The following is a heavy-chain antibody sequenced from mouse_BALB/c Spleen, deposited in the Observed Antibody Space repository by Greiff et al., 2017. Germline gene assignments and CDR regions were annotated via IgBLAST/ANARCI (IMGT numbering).Heavy chain of an antibody. CDR3: ARSPYGNYAWFAY. CDR1: GDSITSGY. J-gene: IGHJ3*01. D-gene: IGHD2-1*01. Sequence: EVQLQQSGPSLVKPSQTLSLTCSVTGDSITSGYWNWIRKFPGNKLEYMGYISYSGSTYYNPSLKSRISITRDTSKNQYYLQLNSVTTEDTATYYCARSPYGNYAWFAYWGQGTLVTVSA. CDR2: ISYSGST. V-gene: IGHV3-8*02.